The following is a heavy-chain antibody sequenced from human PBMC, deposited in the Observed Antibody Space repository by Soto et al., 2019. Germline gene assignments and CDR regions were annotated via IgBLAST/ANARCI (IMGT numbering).Heavy chain of an antibody. Sequence: SVKVSCKASGYTFTSYAMHWVRPAPLQRLEWMVWLNAGNGNTKYSQKFQGRVTITRDTFASTAYMELSSLRSEDTAVYYCARGGSSGSPWFDYSGQGTVVTLS. V-gene: IGHV1-3*01. D-gene: IGHD6-25*01. CDR1: GYTFTSYA. CDR2: LNAGNGNT. J-gene: IGHJ4*02. CDR3: ARGGSSGSPWFDY.